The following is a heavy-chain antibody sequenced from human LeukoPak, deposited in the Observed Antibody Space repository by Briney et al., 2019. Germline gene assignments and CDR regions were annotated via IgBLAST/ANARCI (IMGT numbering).Heavy chain of an antibody. J-gene: IGHJ4*02. V-gene: IGHV4-34*01. CDR1: GGSFSGYY. CDR3: ARAASYDFWSGYRSPGPIDY. CDR2: INHSGST. Sequence: SETLSPTCSVYGGSFSGYYWSWLRQPPGKGREWRGEINHSGSTNYNPSLNRRITISVDTSKNQFSQKLSSVTAEDTAVYYCARAASYDFWSGYRSPGPIDYWGQGTLVTVSS. D-gene: IGHD3-3*01.